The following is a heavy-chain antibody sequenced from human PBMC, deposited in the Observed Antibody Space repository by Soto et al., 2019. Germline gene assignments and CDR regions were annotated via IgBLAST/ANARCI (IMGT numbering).Heavy chain of an antibody. J-gene: IGHJ4*02. CDR2: MNPNSGNT. V-gene: IGHV1-8*01. CDR3: ARWDYGVYARFDY. D-gene: IGHD4-17*01. Sequence: QVQLVQSGAEVKKSGASVKVSCKASGYTFTSHDLNWVRQATGQGLEWMGWMNPNSGNTGYAQKFQGRVTMTRNTSISTAYMELSSLRSEDTAVYYCARWDYGVYARFDYWGQGTLVTVSS. CDR1: GYTFTSHD.